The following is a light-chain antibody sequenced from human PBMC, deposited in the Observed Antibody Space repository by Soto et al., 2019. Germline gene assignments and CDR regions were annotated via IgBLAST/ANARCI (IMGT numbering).Light chain of an antibody. CDR2: GAS. CDR3: QQTSAFPRT. J-gene: IGKJ1*01. V-gene: IGKV1-12*01. Sequence: DIQMTQSPSSVSASVGDRLTITFRASRDISNSLAWYQQTPGKAPKLLLRGASSLHRGVPSRFSGGGAGTEFTLTISSLQPEDCATYYCQQTSAFPRTVGQGTKVDVK. CDR1: RDISNS.